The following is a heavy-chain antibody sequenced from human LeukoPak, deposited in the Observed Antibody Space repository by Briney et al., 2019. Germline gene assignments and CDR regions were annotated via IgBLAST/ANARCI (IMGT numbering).Heavy chain of an antibody. CDR1: GFTFSSYA. D-gene: IGHD4-17*01. Sequence: GGSLRLSCAASGFTFSSYAMSWVRQAPGKGLEWVSAISGSGGSTYYADSVKGRFTISRDNSKNTLYLQMNSLRAEDTAVYYCAKAPRNYGDYEDYFDYWGRGTLVTVSS. CDR2: ISGSGGST. J-gene: IGHJ4*02. V-gene: IGHV3-23*01. CDR3: AKAPRNYGDYEDYFDY.